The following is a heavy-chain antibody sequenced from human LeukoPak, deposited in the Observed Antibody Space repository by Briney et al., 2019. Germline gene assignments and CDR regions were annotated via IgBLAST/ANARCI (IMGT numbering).Heavy chain of an antibody. V-gene: IGHV3-48*02. CDR2: INSFSTII. J-gene: IGHJ4*02. D-gene: IGHD3-10*01. CDR3: ARDRYYGSGSYQNAGGCFES. Sequence: PGGSLRLSCAASGFTFSSYAMNWVRQAPGKGLEWVSYINSFSTIIYYADSVKGRFTISRDNAKNSLYLQMNSLGDEDTAVYYCARDRYYGSGSYQNAGGCFESWGQGTLVTVSS. CDR1: GFTFSSYA.